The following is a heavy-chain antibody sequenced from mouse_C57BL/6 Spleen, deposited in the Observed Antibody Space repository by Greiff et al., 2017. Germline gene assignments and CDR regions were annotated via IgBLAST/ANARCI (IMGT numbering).Heavy chain of an antibody. Sequence: EVKLVESGPGLVKPSQSLSLTCSVTGYSITSGYYWNWIRQFPGNKLEWMGYISYDGSNNSNPSLKNRISITRDTSKNQFFLKLNSVTTEDTATYYCAREDNYYAMDYWGQGTSVTVSS. CDR1: GYSITSGYY. CDR3: AREDNYYAMDY. CDR2: ISYDGSN. V-gene: IGHV3-6*01. J-gene: IGHJ4*01.